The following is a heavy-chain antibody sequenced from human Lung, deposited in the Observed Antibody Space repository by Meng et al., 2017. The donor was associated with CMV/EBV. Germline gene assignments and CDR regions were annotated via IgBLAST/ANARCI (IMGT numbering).Heavy chain of an antibody. CDR2: IPHRGSS. V-gene: IGHV4-4*02. CDR3: LRRSGGSV. Sequence: QVWVRGGVPALGRAAETLSRGGAVSGDSITNHNWWAWVRQPPGKGLEGIGEIPHRGSSAYNPSLKSRVSMSIDKSKNQFSLKLTSVTAADTAVYHCLRRSGGSVWGQGTLVTVSS. D-gene: IGHD3-10*01. J-gene: IGHJ1*01. CDR1: GDSITNHNW.